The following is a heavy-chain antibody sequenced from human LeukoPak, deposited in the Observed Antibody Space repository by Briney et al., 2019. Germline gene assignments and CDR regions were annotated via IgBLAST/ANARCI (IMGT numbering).Heavy chain of an antibody. CDR1: GFTFDYYS. V-gene: IGHV3-23*01. CDR3: VCRDGYNSDY. CDR2: ISGSGGST. D-gene: IGHD5-24*01. Sequence: GSLRLSCAASGFTFDYYSFHWVRQAPGKGLEWVSAISGSGGSTYYADSVKGRFTISRDNSKNTLYLQMNSLRAEDTAVYYCVCRDGYNSDYWGQGTLVTVSS. J-gene: IGHJ4*02.